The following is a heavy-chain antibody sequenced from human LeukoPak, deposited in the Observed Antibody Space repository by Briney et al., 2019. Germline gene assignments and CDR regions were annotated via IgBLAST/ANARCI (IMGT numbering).Heavy chain of an antibody. CDR1: GGTFSSYT. CDR3: ARGLQQLVYYYYGMDV. V-gene: IGHV1-69*02. J-gene: IGHJ6*02. CDR2: IIPILGIA. Sequence: GSSVKVSCKASGGTFSSYTISCVRQAPGQGLEWMGRIIPILGIANYAQKFQGRVTITADKSTSTAYMELSSLRSEDTAVYYCARGLQQLVYYYYGMDVWGQGTTVTVSS. D-gene: IGHD6-13*01.